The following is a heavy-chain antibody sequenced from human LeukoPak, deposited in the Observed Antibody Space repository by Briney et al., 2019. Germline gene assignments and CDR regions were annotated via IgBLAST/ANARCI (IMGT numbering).Heavy chain of an antibody. J-gene: IGHJ5*02. CDR1: GGSISSSSYY. Sequence: PSETLSLTCTVSGGSISSSSYYWGWIRQPPGKGLEWIGSIYYSGSTYYNPSLKSRVTISVDTSKNQFSLKLSSVTAAGTAVYYCARHEGSIVVVPAARTYVSRFNNWFDPWGQGTLVTVSS. V-gene: IGHV4-39*01. CDR3: ARHEGSIVVVPAARTYVSRFNNWFDP. D-gene: IGHD2-2*01. CDR2: IYYSGST.